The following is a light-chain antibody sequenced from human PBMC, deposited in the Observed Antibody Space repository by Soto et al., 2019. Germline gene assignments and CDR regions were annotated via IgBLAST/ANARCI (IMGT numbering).Light chain of an antibody. J-gene: IGLJ2*01. CDR3: QSFDKYLSAVV. CDR1: ASDVGGYNY. Sequence: QSVLTQPASVSGSPGQSITISCTGTASDVGGYNYVSWYQQHPGKAPKLMIYDVFYRPSGVSNRFSGSKSANTASLTISGLQAEDEADYYCQSFDKYLSAVVFGGGTKVTVL. CDR2: DVF. V-gene: IGLV2-14*01.